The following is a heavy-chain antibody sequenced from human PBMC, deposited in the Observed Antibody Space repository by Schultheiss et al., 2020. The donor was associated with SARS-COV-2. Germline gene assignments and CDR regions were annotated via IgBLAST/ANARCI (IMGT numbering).Heavy chain of an antibody. V-gene: IGHV1-69*13. J-gene: IGHJ5*02. D-gene: IGHD6-19*01. Sequence: SVKVSCKASGGTFSSYAISWVRQAPGQGLEWMGGIIPIFGTANYAQKFQGRVTITADESTSTAYMELSSLRSEDTAVYYCARRVAGTLDTVENWFDPWGQGTLVTVSS. CDR3: ARRVAGTLDTVENWFDP. CDR1: GGTFSSYA. CDR2: IIPIFGTA.